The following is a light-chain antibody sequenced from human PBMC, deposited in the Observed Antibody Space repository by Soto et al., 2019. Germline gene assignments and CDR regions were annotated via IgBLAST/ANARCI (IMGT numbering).Light chain of an antibody. CDR3: LLDFSYFWD. J-gene: IGKJ1*01. Sequence: AIQLTQSPSSLSASVGDSATITYRASQAIRTALGWYQQKPGKAPKLLIYAASTLQGGVPPRFSGSGSGTDFTLTICSLQPEDFATYYCLLDFSYFWDFGQGNKVDIK. CDR2: AAS. V-gene: IGKV1-6*02. CDR1: QAIRTA.